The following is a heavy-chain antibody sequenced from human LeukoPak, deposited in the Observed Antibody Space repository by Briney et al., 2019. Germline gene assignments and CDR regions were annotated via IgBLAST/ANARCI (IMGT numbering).Heavy chain of an antibody. CDR2: INPKSGGT. J-gene: IGHJ4*02. V-gene: IGHV1-2*02. Sequence: ASLKVSCKSSGDTFTGYYMHWVRQAPGHGLEWMGWINPKSGGTKYAQKFQGRVTVTRDTSISTAYMELSRLRSDDTAVYYCARSPSNYYPYFFDYWGQGTLVTVSS. D-gene: IGHD3-10*01. CDR1: GDTFTGYY. CDR3: ARSPSNYYPYFFDY.